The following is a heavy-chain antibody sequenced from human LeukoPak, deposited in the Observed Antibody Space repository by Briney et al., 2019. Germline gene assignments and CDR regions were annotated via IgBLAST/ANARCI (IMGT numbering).Heavy chain of an antibody. D-gene: IGHD3-10*01. J-gene: IGHJ5*02. CDR1: GYTFTGYY. CDR2: VNPNSGGT. CDR3: ARGGSGSYFSWLDP. V-gene: IGHV1-2*02. Sequence: ASVKVSCKASGYTFTGYYIHWVRQAPGQGLECMGWVNPNSGGTNYAQKFQGRVTMTRDTSISTAYMELSRLRSDDTAVYYCARGGSGSYFSWLDPWGQGTLVTVSS.